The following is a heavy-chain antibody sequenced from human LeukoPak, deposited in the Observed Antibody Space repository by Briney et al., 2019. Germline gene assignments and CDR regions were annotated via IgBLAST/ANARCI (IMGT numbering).Heavy chain of an antibody. D-gene: IGHD3-10*01. Sequence: GGSLRLSCAASGFTFSNYWMTWVRQAPGKGLEWVADIKQDGSEKLYVNSVRGRLPISRDNAKMSLFLQMNSLRAEDTAVYYCARDNSVVHGVYYMDVWGKGTTVTVS. CDR3: ARDNSVVHGVYYMDV. J-gene: IGHJ6*03. CDR1: GFTFSNYW. V-gene: IGHV3-7*01. CDR2: IKQDGSEK.